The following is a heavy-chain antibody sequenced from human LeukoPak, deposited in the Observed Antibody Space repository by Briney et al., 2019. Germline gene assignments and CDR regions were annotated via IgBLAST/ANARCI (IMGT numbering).Heavy chain of an antibody. J-gene: IGHJ4*02. Sequence: GGSLRLSCAASGFTFSSYWMSWVRQAPGKGLERVANIEHDGSTKFYLDSVKGRFTISRDNAMSSLYLQMDSLRAEDTAVFYCARGKYSGYDYWGQGTLVTVSS. CDR1: GFTFSSYW. CDR3: ARGKYSGYDY. CDR2: IEHDGSTK. D-gene: IGHD5-12*01. V-gene: IGHV3-7*01.